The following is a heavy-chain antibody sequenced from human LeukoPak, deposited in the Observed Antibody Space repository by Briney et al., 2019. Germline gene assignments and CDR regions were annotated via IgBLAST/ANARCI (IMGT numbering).Heavy chain of an antibody. V-gene: IGHV1-69*05. CDR2: IIPIFGTA. CDR3: ARGLSGNLPY. D-gene: IGHD4-23*01. J-gene: IGHJ4*02. Sequence: SVKVSCKASGGTFSSYAIRWGRQAPGQGVEWMGGIIPIFGTANYAQKFQARVTITTDESTSTAYMELSSLRSEDTAVYYCARGLSGNLPYWGQGTLVTVSS. CDR1: GGTFSSYA.